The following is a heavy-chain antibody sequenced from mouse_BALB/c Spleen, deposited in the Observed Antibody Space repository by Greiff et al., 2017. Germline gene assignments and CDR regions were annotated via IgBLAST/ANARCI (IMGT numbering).Heavy chain of an antibody. V-gene: IGHV5-6*01. CDR2: ISSGGSYT. CDR1: GFTFSSYG. Sequence: EVQVVESGGDLVKPGGSLKLSCAASGFTFSSYGMSWVRQTPDKRLEWVATISSGGSYTYYPDSVKGRFTISRDNAKNTLYLQMSSLKSEDTAMYYCARLEGGFDYWGQGTTLTVSS. CDR3: ARLEGGFDY. J-gene: IGHJ2*01.